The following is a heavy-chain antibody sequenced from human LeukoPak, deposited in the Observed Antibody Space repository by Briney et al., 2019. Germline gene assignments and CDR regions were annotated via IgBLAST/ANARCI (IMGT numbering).Heavy chain of an antibody. CDR3: ARGGRFPCDY. CDR1: GGSISSYY. D-gene: IGHD2-21*01. V-gene: IGHV4-59*01. Sequence: SETLSLTCTVSGGSISSYYWSWIRQPPGKGLERIGYIYYSGSTNYNPSLESRVTISVDTSKNQFSLKLSSVTAADTAVYYCARGGRFPCDYWGQGTLVTVSS. CDR2: IYYSGST. J-gene: IGHJ4*02.